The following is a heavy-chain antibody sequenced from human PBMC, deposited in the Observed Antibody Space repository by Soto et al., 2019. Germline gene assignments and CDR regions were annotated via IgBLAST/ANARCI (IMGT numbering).Heavy chain of an antibody. D-gene: IGHD3-22*01. V-gene: IGHV4-34*01. CDR2: INHSGGT. J-gene: IGHJ4*02. CDR1: GGSFSGYY. CDR3: ARRVRYYDSSGYVLYYFDY. Sequence: SETLSLTCAVYGGSFSGYYWSWIRQPPGKGLEWIGEINHSGGTNYNPSLKSRVTISVDTSKNQFSLKLSSVTAADTAVYYCARRVRYYDSSGYVLYYFDYWGQGTLVTVYS.